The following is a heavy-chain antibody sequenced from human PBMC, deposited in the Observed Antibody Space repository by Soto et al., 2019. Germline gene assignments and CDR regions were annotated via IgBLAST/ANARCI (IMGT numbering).Heavy chain of an antibody. CDR3: ASLTPTRRTTTSCPTLDY. Sequence: SVKVSCKASGGTFSRYGVNWVRQAPGQGPEWMGGISIIFGTAHYAQKFQGRVTITADESTSTAYMELNNLRSEDTAVFYCASLTPTRRTTTSCPTLDYWGQGTLVTVYS. J-gene: IGHJ4*02. V-gene: IGHV1-69*13. CDR1: GGTFSRYG. D-gene: IGHD2-2*01. CDR2: ISIIFGTA.